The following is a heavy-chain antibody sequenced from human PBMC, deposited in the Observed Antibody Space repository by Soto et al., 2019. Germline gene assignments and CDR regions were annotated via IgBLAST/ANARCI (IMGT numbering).Heavy chain of an antibody. CDR3: VKDESINWYSGHFRH. D-gene: IGHD6-13*01. Sequence: EVQLVESGGGLVQPGRSLRLSCAASGLTFDDYVMHWVRQVPGKGLEWVSGINWNSGSIGYGDSVKGRFAISRDNAKNSLHLQMNSLSAEDTAFYYCVKDESINWYSGHFRHWGQGTLVTVSS. J-gene: IGHJ1*01. V-gene: IGHV3-9*01. CDR2: INWNSGSI. CDR1: GLTFDDYV.